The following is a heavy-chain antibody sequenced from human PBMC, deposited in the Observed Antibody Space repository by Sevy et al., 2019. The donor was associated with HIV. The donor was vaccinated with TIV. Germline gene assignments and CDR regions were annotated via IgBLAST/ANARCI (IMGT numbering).Heavy chain of an antibody. CDR2: ISNSGTSI. D-gene: IGHD4-17*01. Sequence: GGSLRLSCAASGFTFSSYEMNWVRQAPGKGLEWVSYISNSGTSIYYSDSVKGRFTISRDNARNSLYLQMNSLRAEDTAVYYCARDLPPSATTMAHFDYWGQGTLVTVSS. J-gene: IGHJ4*02. CDR1: GFTFSSYE. CDR3: ARDLPPSATTMAHFDY. V-gene: IGHV3-48*03.